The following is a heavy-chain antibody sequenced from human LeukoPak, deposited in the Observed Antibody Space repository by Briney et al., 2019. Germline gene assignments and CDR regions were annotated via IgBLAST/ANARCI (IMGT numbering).Heavy chain of an antibody. CDR2: IYYSGST. V-gene: IGHV4-39*01. J-gene: IGHJ4*02. CDR1: GGSISSSSYY. Sequence: SETLSLTCTVSGGSISSSSYYWGWIRQPPGKGLEXXXSIYYSGSTYYNPSLKSRVTISVDTSKNQFSLKLSSVTAADTAVYYCARQVRSIAVADFFDYWGQGTLVTVSS. D-gene: IGHD6-19*01. CDR3: ARQVRSIAVADFFDY.